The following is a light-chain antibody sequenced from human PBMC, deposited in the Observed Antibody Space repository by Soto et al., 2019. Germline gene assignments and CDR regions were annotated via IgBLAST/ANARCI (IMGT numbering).Light chain of an antibody. V-gene: IGLV2-14*01. J-gene: IGLJ3*02. CDR1: SSDIGTYNY. CDR3: SSYTTSSTQV. Sequence: QSALTQPASVSGSPGQSINISCTGTSSDIGTYNYVSWYQQHPGKVPKLMIYEVSNRPSGVSNRFSGSKSGNTASLAISGLQAEDEADYYCSSYTTSSTQVFGGGTKVTVL. CDR2: EVS.